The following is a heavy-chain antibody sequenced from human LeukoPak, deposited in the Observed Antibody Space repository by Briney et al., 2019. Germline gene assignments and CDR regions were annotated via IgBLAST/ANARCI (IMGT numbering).Heavy chain of an antibody. V-gene: IGHV1-3*01. CDR1: GYTFTSYA. CDR3: ALAVAGLGYYFNY. Sequence: ASVKVSCKASGYTFTSYAMHWVRQAPGQRLEWMGWINAGNGNTKYSQKFQGRVTITRDTSASTAYMELSSLRSEDTAVYYCALAVAGLGYYFNYWGQGTLVTVSS. CDR2: INAGNGNT. D-gene: IGHD6-19*01. J-gene: IGHJ4*02.